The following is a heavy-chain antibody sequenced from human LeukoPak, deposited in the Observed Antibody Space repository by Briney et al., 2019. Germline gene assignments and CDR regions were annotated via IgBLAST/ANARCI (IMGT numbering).Heavy chain of an antibody. CDR2: INYSGRT. V-gene: IGHV4-59*01. Sequence: SETLSLTCTVSGGSLSIYYWSWIRQSPGKGREWIGYINYSGRTKYHPSRKGRVTISVDTSKNQFSLKLSSVTAADTAVYYCAREPILYSWGQGTLVTVSS. CDR1: GGSLSIYY. J-gene: IGHJ4*02. CDR3: AREPILYS. D-gene: IGHD2-15*01.